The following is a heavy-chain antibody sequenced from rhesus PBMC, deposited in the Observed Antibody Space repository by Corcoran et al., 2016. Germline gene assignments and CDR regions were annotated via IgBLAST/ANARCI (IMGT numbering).Heavy chain of an antibody. Sequence: QVQLQDRGPGLVKPSETLSLPFPVPGVPISGIYWAGCGRPPGKGLVWMGRISGNGGSTDYTPSLKRRITLSMDMSNNRFSLKLTSVTAADTAVYYCARGGVLHFDYWGQGVLVTVSS. D-gene: IGHD2-15*01. CDR3: ARGGVLHFDY. J-gene: IGHJ4*01. V-gene: IGHV4-173*01. CDR2: ISGNGGST. CDR1: GVPISGIY.